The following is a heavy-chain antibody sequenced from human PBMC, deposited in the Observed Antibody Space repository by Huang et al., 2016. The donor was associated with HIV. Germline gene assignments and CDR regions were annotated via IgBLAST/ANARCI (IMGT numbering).Heavy chain of an antibody. CDR3: ATGFDVFFDF. D-gene: IGHD3-9*01. CDR1: EYTLTELS. V-gene: IGHV1-24*01. Sequence: QVQLVQSRAEVKKPGASVKVSCKVSEYTLTELSIHWVRQPPGKGLEWMGGFYPESGETIYAHKFQGRVTMTEDTSTETAFMELSGLRAEDTAVYYCATGFDVFFDFWGQGTLVTVSS. CDR2: FYPESGET. J-gene: IGHJ4*02.